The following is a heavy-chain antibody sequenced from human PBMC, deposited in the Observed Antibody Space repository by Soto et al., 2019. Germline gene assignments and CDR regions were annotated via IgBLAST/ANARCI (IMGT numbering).Heavy chain of an antibody. CDR2: ISHSGST. Sequence: PSETLSLTCAVYGGSFSGYYWSWIRQPPGKGLEWIGEISHSGSTNYNPSLKSRVTISVDTSKNQFSLKLSSVTAADTAVYYCATTAYCSGGSCYSGPDYWGQGTLVTISS. CDR3: ATTAYCSGGSCYSGPDY. CDR1: GGSFSGYY. J-gene: IGHJ4*02. D-gene: IGHD2-15*01. V-gene: IGHV4-34*01.